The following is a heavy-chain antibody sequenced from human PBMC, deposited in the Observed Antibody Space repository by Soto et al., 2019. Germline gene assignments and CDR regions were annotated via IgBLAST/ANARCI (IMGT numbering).Heavy chain of an antibody. V-gene: IGHV3-74*03. J-gene: IGHJ5*02. D-gene: IGHD1-26*01. Sequence: EVQLVESGGGLVQPGGSLRLSCAASGFTFSYYWMHWVRQAPGKRLVWVSRINPDGSATTYTDSVKGRFTISRDNARNTLYLQMNSLSAEDTAVYYCARVKSGSYDWFDPWGQGTLGSVSS. CDR3: ARVKSGSYDWFDP. CDR1: GFTFSYYW. CDR2: INPDGSAT.